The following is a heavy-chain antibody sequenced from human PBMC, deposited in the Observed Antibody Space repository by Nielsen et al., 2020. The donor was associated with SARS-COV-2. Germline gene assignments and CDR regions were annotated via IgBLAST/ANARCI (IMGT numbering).Heavy chain of an antibody. CDR1: GYTFTDHW. J-gene: IGHJ4*02. CDR2: IYPDDSET. Sequence: GGSLRLSCRASGYTFTDHWIGWVRQMPGKGLEWMGIIYPDDSETRYSPSIQGRVTISADKSISTAYLQWSSLKASDTAMYYCARPTGDGYNSFDNWGQGTLVTVSS. CDR3: ARPTGDGYNSFDN. D-gene: IGHD5-24*01. V-gene: IGHV5-51*01.